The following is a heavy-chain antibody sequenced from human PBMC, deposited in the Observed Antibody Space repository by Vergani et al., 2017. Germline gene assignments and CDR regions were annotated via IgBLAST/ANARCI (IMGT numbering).Heavy chain of an antibody. D-gene: IGHD3-9*01. Sequence: QVQLEESGPGLVKPSETLSLTCTVSGGSFNTYYWSWIRQPPGKGLEWIGYIYSTGSTNYNPSLNSRVTMSVDTSKNQFSLKLRSVTAADTAVYFCARVMYRDEASTGYRLEGMDIWGQGTTVTISS. CDR3: ARVMYRDEASTGYRLEGMDI. J-gene: IGHJ6*02. V-gene: IGHV4-59*13. CDR2: IYSTGST. CDR1: GGSFNTYY.